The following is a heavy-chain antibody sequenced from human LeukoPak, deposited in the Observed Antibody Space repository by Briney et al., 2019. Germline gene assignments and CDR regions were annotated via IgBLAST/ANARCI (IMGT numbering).Heavy chain of an antibody. D-gene: IGHD3-10*01. CDR1: GFTLISNY. J-gene: IGHJ5*02. Sequence: GGSLRLSCAASGFTLISNYMSWVRQAPGKGLGWVSVIYSGGSTYYADSVKGRFTISRDNPKNTLYLQMNSLGAEETAVYYCARAVKGALWLVDGFDLWGRGTLVTVSS. CDR3: ARAVKGALWLVDGFDL. V-gene: IGHV3-66*01. CDR2: IYSGGST.